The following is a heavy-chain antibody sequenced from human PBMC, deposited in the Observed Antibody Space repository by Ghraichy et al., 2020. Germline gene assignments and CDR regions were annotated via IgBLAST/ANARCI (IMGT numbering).Heavy chain of an antibody. J-gene: IGHJ6*02. Sequence: GGSLRLSCAASGFTFSSYGMHWVRQAPGKGLEWVAVIWYDGSNKYYADSVKGRFTISRDNSKNTLYLQMNSLRAEDTAVYYCARDIVVVVAATLRYYYGMDVWGQGTTVTVSS. CDR1: GFTFSSYG. V-gene: IGHV3-33*01. CDR3: ARDIVVVVAATLRYYYGMDV. CDR2: IWYDGSNK. D-gene: IGHD2-15*01.